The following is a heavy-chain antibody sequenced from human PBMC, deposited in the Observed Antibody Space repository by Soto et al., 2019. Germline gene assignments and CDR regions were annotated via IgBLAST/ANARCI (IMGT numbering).Heavy chain of an antibody. Sequence: QDQLVQSGAEVNKPGSSVTVSCKASGGTFSSYTISWVRQAPGQGLEWMGGIIPIFGTANYAQKFQGRVTITADESTSTAYMELSSLRSEDTAVYYCARGNHRWLQLWYFDLWGRGTLVTVSS. V-gene: IGHV1-69*12. CDR3: ARGNHRWLQLWYFDL. J-gene: IGHJ2*01. CDR1: GGTFSSYT. D-gene: IGHD5-12*01. CDR2: IIPIFGTA.